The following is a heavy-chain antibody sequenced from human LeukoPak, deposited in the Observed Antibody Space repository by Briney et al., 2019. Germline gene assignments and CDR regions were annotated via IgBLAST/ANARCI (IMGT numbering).Heavy chain of an antibody. V-gene: IGHV3-23*01. Sequence: GGSLRLSCAASGFTFSSYAVSWVRQAPGVGLEWVSTISGRWGSTFYADSVKGRFTISRDNSKNTLYLQMNSLRADDTAVYYCAKGYYDILTDYFHNWFNPWGQGTLVIVSS. CDR1: GFTFSSYA. J-gene: IGHJ5*02. CDR3: AKGYYDILTDYFHNWFNP. CDR2: ISGRWGST. D-gene: IGHD3-9*01.